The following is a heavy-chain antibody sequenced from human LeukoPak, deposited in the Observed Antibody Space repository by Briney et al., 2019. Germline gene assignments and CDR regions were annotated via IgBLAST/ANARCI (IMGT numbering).Heavy chain of an antibody. CDR1: GGSISSSNW. V-gene: IGHV4-4*02. CDR2: IYHSGST. D-gene: IGHD6-6*01. CDR3: ARVAGAYSSSSYYYYGMDV. Sequence: SETLSLTCAVSGGSISSSNWWSWVRQPPGKGLEWIGEIYHSGSTNYNPSLKSRVTISVDKSKNQFSLKLSSVTAADTAVYYCARVAGAYSSSSYYYYGMDVWGQGTTVTVSS. J-gene: IGHJ6*02.